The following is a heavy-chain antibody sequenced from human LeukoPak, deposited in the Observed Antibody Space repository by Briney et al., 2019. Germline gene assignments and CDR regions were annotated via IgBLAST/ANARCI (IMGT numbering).Heavy chain of an antibody. J-gene: IGHJ6*02. CDR2: ISYDGTNK. Sequence: GGSLRLSCAASGFSFSSYAMHWVRQAPGKGLEWVAVISYDGTNKYYTDSVKGRFTISRDNSKNTLYLQMNSLRAEDTAVYYCARDLYYYGSGSFGKYYYYGMDVWGQGTTVTVSS. CDR3: ARDLYYYGSGSFGKYYYYGMDV. CDR1: GFSFSSYA. D-gene: IGHD3-10*01. V-gene: IGHV3-30-3*01.